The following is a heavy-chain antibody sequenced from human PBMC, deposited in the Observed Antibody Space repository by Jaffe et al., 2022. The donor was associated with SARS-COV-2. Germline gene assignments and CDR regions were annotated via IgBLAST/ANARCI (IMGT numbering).Heavy chain of an antibody. CDR3: AKGEQQLVLYYYYMDV. V-gene: IGHV3-23*04. J-gene: IGHJ6*03. Sequence: EVQLVESGGGLVQPGGSLRLSCAASGFTFSSYAMSWVRQAPGKGLEWVSAISGSGGSTYYADSVKGRFTISRDNSKNTLYLQMNSLRAEDTAVYYCAKGEQQLVLYYYYMDVWGKGTTVTVSS. CDR2: ISGSGGST. CDR1: GFTFSSYA. D-gene: IGHD6-13*01.